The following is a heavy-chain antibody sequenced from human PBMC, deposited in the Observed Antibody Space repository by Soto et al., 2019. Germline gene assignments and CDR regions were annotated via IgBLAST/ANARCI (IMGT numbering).Heavy chain of an antibody. Sequence: SETLSLTCTVSGGSISSGGYYWSWIRQHPGKGLEWIGYIYYSGSTYYNPSLKSRVTISVDTSKNQFSLTLTSVTAADTAVYFCARTGKFYYYDTTGLPFDPWGPGILVTVSS. V-gene: IGHV4-31*03. CDR3: ARTGKFYYYDTTGLPFDP. CDR1: GGSISSGGYY. J-gene: IGHJ5*02. CDR2: IYYSGST. D-gene: IGHD3-22*01.